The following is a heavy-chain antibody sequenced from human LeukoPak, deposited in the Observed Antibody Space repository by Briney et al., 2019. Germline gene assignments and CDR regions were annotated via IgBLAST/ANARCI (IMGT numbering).Heavy chain of an antibody. CDR1: GFTFSDYY. CDR3: ARGLSSSWLSLYYYYGMDV. Sequence: GGSLRLSCAASGFTFSDYYTSWIRQAPGKGLEWVSYISSSSSYTNYADSVKGRFTISRDNAKNSLYLQMNSLRAEDTAVYYCARGLSSSWLSLYYYYGMDVWGQGTTVTVSS. D-gene: IGHD6-13*01. CDR2: ISSSSSYT. V-gene: IGHV3-11*06. J-gene: IGHJ6*02.